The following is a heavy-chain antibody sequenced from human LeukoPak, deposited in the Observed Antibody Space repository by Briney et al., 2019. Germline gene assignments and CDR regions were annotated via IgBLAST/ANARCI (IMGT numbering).Heavy chain of an antibody. D-gene: IGHD3-22*01. CDR3: ARGAGWLYD. J-gene: IGHJ4*02. CDR1: EDTLRNVA. V-gene: IGHV1-69*06. CDR2: ITPMIATA. Sequence: SVKVSCKTTEDTLRNVAFSWVRQAPGQGLEWLGGITPMIATASYSQKFQGRVSINADKSTNTVYMELSSLKLEDTAVYYCARGAGWLYDWGQGTLVIVSS.